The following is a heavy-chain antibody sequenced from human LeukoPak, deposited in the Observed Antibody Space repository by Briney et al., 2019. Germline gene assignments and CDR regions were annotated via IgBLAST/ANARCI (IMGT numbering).Heavy chain of an antibody. D-gene: IGHD2-15*01. CDR3: ARAGYCSGGSCYSGAFDF. CDR2: ITSSSSYI. J-gene: IGHJ3*01. V-gene: IGHV3-21*01. Sequence: GGSLRLPCAASGFSFRSYTMKWVRQAPGKGLEWVSSITSSSSYIYYVDSVKGRFTISRDNAKNSLYLQMNSLRADDTAVYYCARAGYCSGGSCYSGAFDFWGQGTTVTVSS. CDR1: GFSFRSYT.